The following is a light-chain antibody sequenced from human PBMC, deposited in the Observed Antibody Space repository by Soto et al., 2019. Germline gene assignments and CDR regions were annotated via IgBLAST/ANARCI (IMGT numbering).Light chain of an antibody. CDR3: LLYFDGVGV. CDR2: SYN. CDR1: DSNIGTNF. Sequence: QSVLTQPPSASGTPGQRVTISCSGSDSNIGTNFVYWYQHLPGTTPKLLIFSYNQRPSGVPDRFSGSKSGTSASLAISGLRSEDEADYYCLLYFDGVGVFGGGTKVTVL. J-gene: IGLJ3*02. V-gene: IGLV1-47*02.